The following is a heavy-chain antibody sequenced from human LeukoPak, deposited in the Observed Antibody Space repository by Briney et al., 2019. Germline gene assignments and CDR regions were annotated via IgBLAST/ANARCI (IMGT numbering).Heavy chain of an antibody. CDR1: GFMFTSYR. CDR3: ARVWQYYYDYSAFDL. CDR2: INQDGSEN. D-gene: IGHD3-16*01. J-gene: IGHJ3*01. V-gene: IGHV3-7*01. Sequence: GGSLRLSCAASGFMFTSYRMTWVRQAPGKGLEWVGAINQDGSENFLVDSVRGRFTISRDNAKNSLFLQLNSLRAEDTAVYYCARVWQYYYDYSAFDLWGRGTMVTVS.